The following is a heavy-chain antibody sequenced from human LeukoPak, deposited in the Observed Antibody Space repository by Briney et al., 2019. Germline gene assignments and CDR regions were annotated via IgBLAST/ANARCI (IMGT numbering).Heavy chain of an antibody. CDR3: AKDRPSSGWGGDAFDI. CDR1: GFTVSSNY. D-gene: IGHD6-19*01. J-gene: IGHJ3*02. CDR2: IYSGGTT. V-gene: IGHV3-53*05. Sequence: PGGSLRLSCVASGFTVSSNYVSWVRQAPGKGLEWVSIIYSGGTTYYADSVKGRFTISRDNSKNTLFLQMNSLRAGDTAVYYCAKDRPSSGWGGDAFDIWGQGTMVTVSS.